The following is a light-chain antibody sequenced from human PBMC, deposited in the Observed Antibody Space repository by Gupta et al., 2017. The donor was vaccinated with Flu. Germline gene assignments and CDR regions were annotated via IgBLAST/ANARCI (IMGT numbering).Light chain of an antibody. Sequence: DIVMTQSPDSLAVSLGERPTINCKSSQSVLYSSDNKNYLTWYQQKPGQPPKLLISWASTRESGVPDRFSGSGSGTDFTLTISSLQAEDVAVYYCQQYYSTPFTFGPGTKVDIK. J-gene: IGKJ3*01. CDR1: QSVLYSSDNKNY. CDR2: WAS. V-gene: IGKV4-1*01. CDR3: QQYYSTPFT.